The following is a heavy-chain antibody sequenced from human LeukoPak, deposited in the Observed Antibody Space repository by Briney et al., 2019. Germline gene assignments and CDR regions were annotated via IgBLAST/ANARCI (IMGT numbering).Heavy chain of an antibody. Sequence: PGGSLRLSCAASGFTFSTFGMHWVRQAPGRGLEWVAVIWHDGSHENYAHSVKGRFTISRDNSKSTLYLQLNSLRDEDTAVYYCARDGGSRSSSVRYDFWGEGTLVTVSS. J-gene: IGHJ4*02. D-gene: IGHD3-10*01. CDR2: IWHDGSHE. CDR1: GFTFSTFG. CDR3: ARDGGSRSSSVRYDF. V-gene: IGHV3-33*01.